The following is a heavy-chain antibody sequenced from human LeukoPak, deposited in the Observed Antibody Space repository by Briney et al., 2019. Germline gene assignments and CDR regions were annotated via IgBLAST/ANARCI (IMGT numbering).Heavy chain of an antibody. CDR1: GDSVSTNRAT. V-gene: IGHV6-1*01. CDR3: ARLVGAAWFDS. D-gene: IGHD1-26*01. Sequence: SQTLSLTCAISGDSVSTNRATWTWLRQSPSRGLEWLGRTYYRSKWNTDYAVSMRSRITINPDTSKNQFSLQLSSVTPEDTAVYYCARLVGAAWFDSWGQGTLATVSS. CDR2: TYYRSKWNT. J-gene: IGHJ5*01.